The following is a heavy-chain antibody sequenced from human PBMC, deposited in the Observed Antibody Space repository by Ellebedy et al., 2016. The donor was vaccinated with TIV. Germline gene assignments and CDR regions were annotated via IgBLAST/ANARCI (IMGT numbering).Heavy chain of an antibody. CDR3: ARDWSRGSGSYYHNYYGMDV. Sequence: PGGSLRLSCAASGFTFSSYSMNWVRQAPGKGLEWVSSISSSSSYIYYADSVKGRFTISRDNAKNSLYLQMNSLRAEDTAVYYCARDWSRGSGSYYHNYYGMDVWGQGTTVTVSS. CDR2: ISSSSSYI. V-gene: IGHV3-21*01. CDR1: GFTFSSYS. J-gene: IGHJ6*02. D-gene: IGHD3-10*01.